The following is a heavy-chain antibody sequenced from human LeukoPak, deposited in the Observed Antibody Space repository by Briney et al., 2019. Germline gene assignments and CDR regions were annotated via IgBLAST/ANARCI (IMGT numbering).Heavy chain of an antibody. CDR1: GFTFSSRDW. Sequence: PGGSLRLSCVASGFTFSSRDWMTWVRQAPGKGLEWVANIKQDGSEKNYVDSVKGRFTISRDNAKNSLYLQMNSLRAEDTAVYYCARDRSSSSSWYYYYMDVWGKGTTVTVSS. CDR2: IKQDGSEK. CDR3: ARDRSSSSSWYYYYMDV. D-gene: IGHD6-6*01. J-gene: IGHJ6*03. V-gene: IGHV3-7*01.